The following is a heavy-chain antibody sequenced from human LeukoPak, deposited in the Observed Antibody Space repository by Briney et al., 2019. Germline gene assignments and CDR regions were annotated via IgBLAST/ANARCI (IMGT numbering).Heavy chain of an antibody. CDR2: ISSSSTYI. D-gene: IGHD4-17*01. J-gene: IGHJ4*02. CDR1: GFTFSSYS. Sequence: GGSLRLSCAASGFTFSSYSMNWVRQAPGKGLEWVSSISSSSTYIYYADSVKGRFTISRDNAKNSLYLQMNSLRAEDTALYYCARGAALRDYGDYGGCWGQGTLVTVSS. CDR3: ARGAALRDYGDYGGC. V-gene: IGHV3-21*01.